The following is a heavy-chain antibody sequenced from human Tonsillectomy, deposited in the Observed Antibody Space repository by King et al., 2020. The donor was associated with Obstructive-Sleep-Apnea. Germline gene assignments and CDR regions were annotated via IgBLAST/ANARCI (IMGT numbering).Heavy chain of an antibody. Sequence: VQLVESGGGVVQPGRSLRLSCAASGFTFSNSPMHWVRQAPGKGLEWVAHISYDGSNTFYGDSVKGRFTISRDNSKDTLYLQFNSLKPDDTAVYYSAREGPIVPFFDYWGKGTLVTVSS. CDR1: GFTFSNSP. CDR3: AREGPIVPFFDY. CDR2: ISYDGSNT. V-gene: IGHV3-30-3*01. D-gene: IGHD1-26*01. J-gene: IGHJ4*02.